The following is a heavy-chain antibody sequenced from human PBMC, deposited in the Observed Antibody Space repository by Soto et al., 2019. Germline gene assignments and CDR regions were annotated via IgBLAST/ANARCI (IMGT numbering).Heavy chain of an antibody. CDR1: GGSISSGGYS. Sequence: PSETLSLTCAVSGGSISSGGYSWSWIRQPPGKGLEWIGYIYHSGSTYYNPSLKSRVTISVDRSKNQFSLKLSSVTAADTAVYYCARGPTVTGLAYWGQGTLVTVSS. J-gene: IGHJ4*02. CDR3: ARGPTVTGLAY. V-gene: IGHV4-30-2*01. D-gene: IGHD4-17*01. CDR2: IYHSGST.